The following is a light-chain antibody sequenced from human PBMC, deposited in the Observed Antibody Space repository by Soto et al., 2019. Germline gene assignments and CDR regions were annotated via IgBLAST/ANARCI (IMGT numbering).Light chain of an antibody. CDR2: GAS. CDR1: QSITSSF. J-gene: IGKJ5*01. Sequence: EIVLTRSPGILSLSPEERASLSCVASQSITSSFLAWYQQKPGQAPRLLIYGASSRATGIPDRFSGTGSETDFTLTINRLETEDFAVYYCQQYSSSPITFGQGTRLEI. CDR3: QQYSSSPIT. V-gene: IGKV3-20*01.